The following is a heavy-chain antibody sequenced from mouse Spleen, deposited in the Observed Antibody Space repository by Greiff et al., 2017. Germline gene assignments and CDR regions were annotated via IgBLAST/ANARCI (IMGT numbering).Heavy chain of an antibody. D-gene: IGHD2-4*01. CDR3: ARTIYYDYDDAMDY. CDR2: IYPGDGDT. V-gene: IGHV1-87*01. CDR1: GYTFTSYW. Sequence: QVQLKQSGAELARPGASVKLSCKASGYTFTSYWMQWVKQRPGQGLEWIGAIYPGDGDTRYTQKFKGKATLTADKSSSTAYMQLSSLASEDSAVYYCARTIYYDYDDAMDYWGQGTSVTVSS. J-gene: IGHJ4*01.